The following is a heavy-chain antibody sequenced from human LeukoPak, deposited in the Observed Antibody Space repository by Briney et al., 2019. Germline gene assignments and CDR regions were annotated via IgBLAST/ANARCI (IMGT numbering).Heavy chain of an antibody. J-gene: IGHJ4*02. CDR1: GGSISSYY. V-gene: IGHV4-59*01. CDR3: ARDLAGTTGFDY. CDR2: IYYSGST. D-gene: IGHD1-7*01. Sequence: SETLSLTCTVSGGSISSYYWSWIRQPPGKGLEWIGYIYYSGSTNYNPSLKSRVTISVDTSKNQFSLKLSFVTAADTAVYYCARDLAGTTGFDYWGQGTLVTVSS.